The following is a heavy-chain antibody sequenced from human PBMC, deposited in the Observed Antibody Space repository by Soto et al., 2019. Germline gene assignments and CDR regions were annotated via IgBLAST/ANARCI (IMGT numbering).Heavy chain of an antibody. D-gene: IGHD3-10*01. CDR2: IIPIFGTA. CDR1: GGTFSSYA. V-gene: IGHV1-69*13. CDR3: ASGKWRDAFDI. J-gene: IGHJ3*02. Sequence: SVKISCKASGGTFSSYAISWVRQAPGQGLEWMGGIIPIFGTANYAQKFQGRVTITADESTSTAYMELSSLRSEDTAVYYCASGKWRDAFDIWGQGTMVTVSS.